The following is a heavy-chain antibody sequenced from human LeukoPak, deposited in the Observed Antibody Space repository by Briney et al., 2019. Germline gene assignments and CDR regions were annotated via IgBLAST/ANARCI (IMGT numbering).Heavy chain of an antibody. CDR1: GYSIRSYG. D-gene: IGHD3-16*01. CDR2: VNNNIVNT. CDR3: ARDLKVRGRPGTFEI. V-gene: IGHV1-18*01. J-gene: IGHJ3*02. Sequence: PRASVKVSCKASGYSIRSYGISWVRQTPGQGLEWVGWVNNNIVNTNNGKKFQGRVTVTTDTSTSTAYMELRSLRFDDTAVYYCARDLKVRGRPGTFEIWGQGTTVIVS.